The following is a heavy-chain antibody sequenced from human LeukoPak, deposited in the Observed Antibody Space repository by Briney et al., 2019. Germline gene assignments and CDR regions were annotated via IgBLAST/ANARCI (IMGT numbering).Heavy chain of an antibody. CDR1: GYTFTSYG. D-gene: IGHD3-3*01. J-gene: IGHJ5*02. Sequence: SVKVSCKASGYTFTSYGISWVRQAPGQGLEWMGGIIPIFGTANYAQKFQGRVTITADESTSTAYMELSSLRSEDTAVYYCARDGKQYDFWSAMHAPWGQGTLVTVSS. CDR3: ARDGKQYDFWSAMHAP. V-gene: IGHV1-69*13. CDR2: IIPIFGTA.